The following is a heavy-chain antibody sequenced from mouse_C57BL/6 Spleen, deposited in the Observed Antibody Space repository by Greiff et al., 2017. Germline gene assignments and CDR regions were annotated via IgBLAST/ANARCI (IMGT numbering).Heavy chain of an antibody. CDR2: IDPSDGDT. V-gene: IGHV1-52*01. CDR1: GYTFTSYW. D-gene: IGHD2-13*01. CDR3: DRSDCAGDALDY. J-gene: IGHJ4*01. Sequence: VQLQQPGAELVRPGASVKLSCKASGYTFTSYWMHWVKQRPKQGLEWIGKIDPSDGDTNYNQKFKDKATLTVDKSSSTAYMQLISLTSEDSAVYYCDRSDCAGDALDYWGQGTTVTVSS.